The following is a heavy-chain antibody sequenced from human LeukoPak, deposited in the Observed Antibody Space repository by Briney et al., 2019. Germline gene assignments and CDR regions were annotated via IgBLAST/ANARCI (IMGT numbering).Heavy chain of an antibody. J-gene: IGHJ4*02. CDR1: GGSFSGYY. Sequence: NPSETLSLTCAVSGGSFSGYYWTWIRQPPGKGLEWIGEIDNSGRTNYNPSLKSRLTISVDTSKDQFSLRLSSVIAADSAVYYCARGPPPMFRGLIRRFENDSWGQGTLVTVSS. D-gene: IGHD3-10*01. CDR2: IDNSGRT. CDR3: ARGPPPMFRGLIRRFENDS. V-gene: IGHV4-34*01.